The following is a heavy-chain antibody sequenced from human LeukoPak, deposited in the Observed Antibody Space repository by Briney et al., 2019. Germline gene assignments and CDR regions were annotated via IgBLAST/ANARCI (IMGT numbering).Heavy chain of an antibody. Sequence: GGSLRLSCAASGFTFSDYYMSWIRQAPGKGLEWVSYISSSGSTIYYADSVKGRFTISRDNAKNSLYLQMNSLRAENTAVYYCARERYYYDSSGYLFDYWGQGTLVTVSS. D-gene: IGHD3-22*01. J-gene: IGHJ4*02. CDR2: ISSSGSTI. CDR3: ARERYYYDSSGYLFDY. CDR1: GFTFSDYY. V-gene: IGHV3-11*04.